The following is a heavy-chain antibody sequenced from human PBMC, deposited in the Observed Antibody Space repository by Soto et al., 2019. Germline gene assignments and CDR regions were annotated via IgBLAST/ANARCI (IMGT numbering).Heavy chain of an antibody. V-gene: IGHV3-7*05. CDR2: IKQDGSEK. D-gene: IGHD3-10*01. CDR3: ARIEHSVLLWFGELSRNWFDP. Sequence: GGSLRLSCAASGFTFSSYWMSWVRQAPGKGLEWVANIKQDGSEKYYVDSVKGRFTISRDNAKNSLYLQMNSLRAEDTAVYYCARIEHSVLLWFGELSRNWFDPWGQGTLVTVSS. CDR1: GFTFSSYW. J-gene: IGHJ5*02.